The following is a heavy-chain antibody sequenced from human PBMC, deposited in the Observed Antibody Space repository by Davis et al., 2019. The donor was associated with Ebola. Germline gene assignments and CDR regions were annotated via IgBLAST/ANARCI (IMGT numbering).Heavy chain of an antibody. CDR3: ARDKDRGGSYLFDY. CDR2: ISAYNGNT. V-gene: IGHV1-18*01. Sequence: AASVKVSCKASGYTFTSYGISWVRQAPGQGLEWMGWISAYNGNTNYAQKLQGRVTITADESTSTAYMELSSLRSEDTAVYYCARDKDRGGSYLFDYWGQGTLVTVSS. CDR1: GYTFTSYG. J-gene: IGHJ4*02. D-gene: IGHD1-26*01.